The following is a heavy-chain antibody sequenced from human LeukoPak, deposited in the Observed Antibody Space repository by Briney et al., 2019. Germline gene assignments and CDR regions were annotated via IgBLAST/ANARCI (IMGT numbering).Heavy chain of an antibody. J-gene: IGHJ4*02. V-gene: IGHV3-48*03. CDR3: ALLAVASDFDY. Sequence: PGGSLRLSCEVSGFPFSVYEMNWVRQAPGKGLEWVSNIHSSGTTRYYADSVKGRFSISRDNAKNSLYLQTNSLRVEDTGVYYCALLAVASDFDYWGQGALVTVSS. CDR1: GFPFSVYE. D-gene: IGHD6-19*01. CDR2: IHSSGTTR.